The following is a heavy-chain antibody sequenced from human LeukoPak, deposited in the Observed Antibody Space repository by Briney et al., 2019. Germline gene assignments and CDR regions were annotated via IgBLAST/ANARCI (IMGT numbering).Heavy chain of an antibody. V-gene: IGHV4-38-2*02. Sequence: SETLSLTCTVSGYSISSGYYWGWIRQPPGKGLEWIGSIYHSGSTYYNPSLKSRVTISVDTSKNQFSLKLSSVTAADTAVYYCAREFTEYYYDGSGWEYYFDYWGQGTLVTVSS. CDR2: IYHSGST. D-gene: IGHD3-22*01. CDR3: AREFTEYYYDGSGWEYYFDY. J-gene: IGHJ4*02. CDR1: GYSISSGYY.